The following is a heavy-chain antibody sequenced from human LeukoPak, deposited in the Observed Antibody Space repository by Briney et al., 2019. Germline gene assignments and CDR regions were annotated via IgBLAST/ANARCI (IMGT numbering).Heavy chain of an antibody. V-gene: IGHV3-21*01. CDR1: GFTFGSYS. CDR2: ISSSSSYI. CDR3: ARLNGGTASDY. J-gene: IGHJ4*02. D-gene: IGHD2-21*02. Sequence: GGSLRLSCAASGFTFGSYSMNWVRQAPGKGLEWVSSISSSSSYIYYADSVKGRFTISRDNAKNSLYLQMNSLRAEDTAVYYCARLNGGTASDYWGQGTLVTVSS.